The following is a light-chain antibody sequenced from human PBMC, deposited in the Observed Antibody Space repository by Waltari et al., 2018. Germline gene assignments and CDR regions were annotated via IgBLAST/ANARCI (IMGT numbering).Light chain of an antibody. J-gene: IGKJ4*01. CDR3: QQRTNWT. CDR1: QSVSSY. CDR2: DAS. Sequence: ELVLTQSPVTLSLSPGERATLSCRASQSVSSYLAWYQQKPGQAPRLLIYDASTRATGIPARFSGSGSGTDFTLTISSLEPEDFAVYYCQQRTNWTFGGGTKVEIK. V-gene: IGKV3-11*01.